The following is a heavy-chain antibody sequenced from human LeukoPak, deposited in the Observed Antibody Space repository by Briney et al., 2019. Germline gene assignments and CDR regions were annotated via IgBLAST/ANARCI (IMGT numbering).Heavy chain of an antibody. D-gene: IGHD3-10*01. J-gene: IGHJ3*02. Sequence: PSQTLSLTCTVSGGSISSGSYYWSWIRQPAGKGLEWIGRIYTSGSTNYNPSLKSRVTISVDTSKNQFSLKLSSVTAADTAVYYCARDGITMVRGAMGGAFDIWGQGTMVTVSS. CDR2: IYTSGST. V-gene: IGHV4-61*02. CDR3: ARDGITMVRGAMGGAFDI. CDR1: GGSISSGSYY.